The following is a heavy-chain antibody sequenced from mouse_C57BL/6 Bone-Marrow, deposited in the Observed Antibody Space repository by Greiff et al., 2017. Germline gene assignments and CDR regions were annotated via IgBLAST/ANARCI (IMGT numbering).Heavy chain of an antibody. CDR1: GYTFTSYG. V-gene: IGHV1-81*01. Sequence: QVQLKQSGAELARPGASVKLSCKASGYTFTSYGISWVKQRTGQGLEWIGEIYPRSGNTYYNEKFKGKDTLTADKSSSTAYMELRSLTSEDSAVYFCARGEKLALDYWGQGTSLTVSS. D-gene: IGHD6-1*01. J-gene: IGHJ2*02. CDR2: IYPRSGNT. CDR3: ARGEKLALDY.